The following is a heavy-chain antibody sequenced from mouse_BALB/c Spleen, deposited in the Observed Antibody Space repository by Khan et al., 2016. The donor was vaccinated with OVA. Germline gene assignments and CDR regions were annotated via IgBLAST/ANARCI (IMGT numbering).Heavy chain of an antibody. CDR1: GFTFSSYS. Sequence: EVELVESGGDLVKPGGSLKLSCAASGFTFSSYSMSWVRQTPDKRLEWVASISSGGDYTYYPDSVKGRFTIPRDNSKNTLYLQMSDLKAEDTAMYYSAYHLTGSFAYWGQGTLVTVSA. J-gene: IGHJ3*01. V-gene: IGHV5-6*01. CDR3: AYHLTGSFAY. D-gene: IGHD4-1*01. CDR2: ISSGGDYT.